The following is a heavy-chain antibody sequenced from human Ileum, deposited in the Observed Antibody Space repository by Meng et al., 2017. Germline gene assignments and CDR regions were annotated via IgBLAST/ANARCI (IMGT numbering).Heavy chain of an antibody. D-gene: IGHD2-15*01. V-gene: IGHV3-74*01. Sequence: GESLKISCVASGFTFSSYWMHWVRRAPGKGLVWVSHSNRDGNTTTYADSLRGRFTISRDNAKDTLYLQMNSLRAEDTAVYFCARAICSGGSCSLADGLDVWGQGTTVTVSS. CDR1: GFTFSSYW. CDR2: SNRDGNTT. J-gene: IGHJ6*02. CDR3: ARAICSGGSCSLADGLDV.